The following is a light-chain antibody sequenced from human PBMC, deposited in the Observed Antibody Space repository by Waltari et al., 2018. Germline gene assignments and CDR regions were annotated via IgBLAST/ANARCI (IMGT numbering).Light chain of an antibody. CDR3: QSYDSSLSGVV. V-gene: IGLV1-40*01. J-gene: IGLJ2*01. Sequence: QSVLTQPPSVSGAPGQRVTISCTGSSSNIGAGYDVHWYQQLPGTAPKLLIYGNRNRPPGVPDRFSGSKSGTSASLAITGLQAEDEADYYCQSYDSSLSGVVFGGGTKLTVL. CDR2: GNR. CDR1: SSNIGAGYD.